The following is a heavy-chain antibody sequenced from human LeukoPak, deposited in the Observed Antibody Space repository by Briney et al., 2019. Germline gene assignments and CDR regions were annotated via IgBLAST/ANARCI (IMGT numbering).Heavy chain of an antibody. CDR1: GYTFTSYG. Sequence: ASVKVSCKASGYTFTSYGISWVRQAPGQGLEWMGWTSAYNGNTNYAQKLQGRVTMTTDTSTSTAYMELRSLRSDDTAVYYCARDRWPGIAVAGTTFDYWGQGTLVTVSS. D-gene: IGHD6-19*01. CDR2: TSAYNGNT. V-gene: IGHV1-18*01. J-gene: IGHJ4*02. CDR3: ARDRWPGIAVAGTTFDY.